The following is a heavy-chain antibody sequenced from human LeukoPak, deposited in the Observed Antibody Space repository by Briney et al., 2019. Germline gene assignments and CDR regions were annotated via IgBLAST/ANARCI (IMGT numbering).Heavy chain of an antibody. CDR3: AREVVDDSYYYYYMDV. CDR2: INYSGNT. D-gene: IGHD4-11*01. CDR1: GGSINSGDYY. V-gene: IGHV4-31*03. Sequence: SETLSLTCTVSGGSINSGDYYWSWIRQHPGKGLEWIGYINYSGNTYYNPSLKSRVTISVDTSKSQFSLKLSSVTAADTAVYYCAREVVDDSYYYYYMDVWGKGTTVTVSS. J-gene: IGHJ6*03.